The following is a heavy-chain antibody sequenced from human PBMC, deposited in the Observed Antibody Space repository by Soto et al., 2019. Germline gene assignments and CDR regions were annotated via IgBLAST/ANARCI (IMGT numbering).Heavy chain of an antibody. CDR2: ISVYNGNT. CDR1: GYIFSSYD. CDR3: ARDGQDASDI. J-gene: IGHJ3*02. Sequence: QVQLVQSGAEVKKPGASVKVSCKTSGYIFSSYDISWVRQAPGQGLEWMGWISVYNGNTKYDQKYQGRVTLTRDTSTNTAHMEVRSLSSDDTAVYYCARDGQDASDIWGQGTMVTVSS. V-gene: IGHV1-18*01.